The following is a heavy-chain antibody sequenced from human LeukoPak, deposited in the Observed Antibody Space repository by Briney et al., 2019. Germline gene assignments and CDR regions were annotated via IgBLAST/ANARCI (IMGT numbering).Heavy chain of an antibody. D-gene: IGHD2-15*01. V-gene: IGHV1-18*04. CDR2: ISAYNGNT. Sequence: ASVKVSCKASGYTFTSYGISWVRQAPGQGLEWMGWISAYNGNTNYAQKLQGRVTMTTDTSTSTAYMELRSLRSDDTAVYYCARDRGGIVVVVAVYDAFDIWGQGTTVTVSS. CDR1: GYTFTSYG. J-gene: IGHJ3*02. CDR3: ARDRGGIVVVVAVYDAFDI.